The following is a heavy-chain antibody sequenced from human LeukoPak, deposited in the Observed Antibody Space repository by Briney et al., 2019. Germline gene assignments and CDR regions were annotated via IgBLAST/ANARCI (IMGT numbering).Heavy chain of an antibody. CDR1: GFTFSNYW. V-gene: IGHV3-7*01. J-gene: IGHJ4*02. CDR2: IHQHGNEK. CDR3: ATLNGPLFEY. D-gene: IGHD2-8*01. Sequence: GGSLRLSCAASGFTFSNYWMSWVRQAPGKGLEWVASIHQHGNEKYFVDSVRGRFTISRDNAKNSLHLQMSSLRAEDTAVYYCATLNGPLFEYWGQGTLVTVSS.